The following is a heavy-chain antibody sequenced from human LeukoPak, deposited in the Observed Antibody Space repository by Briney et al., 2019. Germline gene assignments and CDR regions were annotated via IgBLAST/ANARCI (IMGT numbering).Heavy chain of an antibody. CDR2: IPTYNDNR. CDR1: GYTFTGYY. J-gene: IGHJ4*02. CDR3: ARVALRLGELSLDY. D-gene: IGHD3-16*02. Sequence: ASVKVSCKASGYTFTGYYMHWVRQAPGQGLEWMGWIPTYNDNRKYAQNFQGRVTMTTDTSTSTAYMELRSLKSEDTAVYFCARVALRLGELSLDYWGQGTLVTVSS. V-gene: IGHV1-18*04.